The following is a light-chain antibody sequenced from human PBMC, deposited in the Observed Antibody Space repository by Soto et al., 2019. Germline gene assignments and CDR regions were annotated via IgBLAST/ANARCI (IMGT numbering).Light chain of an antibody. J-gene: IGKJ1*01. Sequence: EIVLTQSPGTLSLSPGERATLSCRASQSVSSSYLAWYQQKPGQAPRLLIYGASSRATGIPDRFSGSGSGTDFNLTISRLEPEDFAVYYCHQYGGSPRTLGQGNKVEIK. CDR3: HQYGGSPRT. CDR1: QSVSSSY. V-gene: IGKV3-20*01. CDR2: GAS.